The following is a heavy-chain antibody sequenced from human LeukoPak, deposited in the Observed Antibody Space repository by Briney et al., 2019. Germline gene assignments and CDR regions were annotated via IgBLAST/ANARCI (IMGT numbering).Heavy chain of an antibody. Sequence: PSETLSLTCTVSGYSIRSGFYWGWIRQPPGKGLEWIGNIYHSGITYYTPSLKSRVTISVDTSKNQFYLKLSSVTATDTAVYYCARDLVEMATTTDWGQGTLVTVSS. V-gene: IGHV4-38-2*02. CDR1: GYSIRSGFY. D-gene: IGHD5-24*01. J-gene: IGHJ4*02. CDR2: IYHSGIT. CDR3: ARDLVEMATTTD.